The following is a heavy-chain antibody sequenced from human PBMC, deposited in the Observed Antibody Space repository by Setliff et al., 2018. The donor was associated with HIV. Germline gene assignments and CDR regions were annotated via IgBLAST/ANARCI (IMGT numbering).Heavy chain of an antibody. V-gene: IGHV3-21*01. J-gene: IGHJ4*02. CDR1: GFTISSYT. Sequence: GGSLRLSCAASGFTISSYTMNWVRQAPGKGLEWVSSISSSSYYIYYADSVKGRFTISRDNAKNSLFLQMNSLRAEDTAVYYCASIELAAMVPVDYWGQGTLVTVSS. CDR2: ISSSSYYI. D-gene: IGHD5-18*01. CDR3: ASIELAAMVPVDY.